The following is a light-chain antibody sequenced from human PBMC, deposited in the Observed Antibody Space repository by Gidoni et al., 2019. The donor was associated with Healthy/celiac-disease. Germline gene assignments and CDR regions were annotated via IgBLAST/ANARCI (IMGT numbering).Light chain of an antibody. CDR1: QSVSSY. Sequence: EIVLTQSPSTLSLSPGETATLSCRASQSVSSYLAWYQQKPGQAPRLLIYDASNRATGIPARFSGSGSGTDFTLTISSLEPEDLAVYYCQQRSNWPITFXXXTRLEIK. J-gene: IGKJ5*01. CDR3: QQRSNWPIT. V-gene: IGKV3-11*01. CDR2: DAS.